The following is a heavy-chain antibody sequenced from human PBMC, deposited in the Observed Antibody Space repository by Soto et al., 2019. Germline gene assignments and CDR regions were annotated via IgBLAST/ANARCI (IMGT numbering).Heavy chain of an antibody. CDR2: INISGST. J-gene: IGHJ5*02. D-gene: IGHD5-12*01. CDR1: GGSFSGYY. Sequence: QVQLQQWGAGLLKPSETLSLTCAVYGGSFSGYYWSWIRKPQGKGWGGIGEINISGSTNYNPSLKSRVTISVDTSKNQFSLKLSSVTAADTAVYYCARDLRDIVATIRGDWFDPWGQGTLVTVSS. V-gene: IGHV4-34*01. CDR3: ARDLRDIVATIRGDWFDP.